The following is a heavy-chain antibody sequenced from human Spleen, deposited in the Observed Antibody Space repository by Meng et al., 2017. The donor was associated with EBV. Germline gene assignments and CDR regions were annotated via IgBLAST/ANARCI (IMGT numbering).Heavy chain of an antibody. CDR2: IGWDGSAT. Sequence: VSLAASGGDDVQQGGSLRLSCAVSGFTFGDYTMHWVLQPPRKGLEWVSLIGWDGSATYYADSVKGRFTISRDNGKDVLFLQMNSLRTEDTALYYCAKAMDYGDPSWFDPWGQGTLVTVSS. V-gene: IGHV3-43*01. CDR1: GFTFGDYT. CDR3: AKAMDYGDPSWFDP. D-gene: IGHD4-17*01. J-gene: IGHJ5*02.